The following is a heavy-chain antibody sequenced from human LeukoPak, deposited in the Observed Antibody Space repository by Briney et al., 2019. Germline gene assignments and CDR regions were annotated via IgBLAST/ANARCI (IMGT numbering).Heavy chain of an antibody. D-gene: IGHD3-22*01. V-gene: IGHV1-46*01. Sequence: GASVKVSCKASGYTFTSYYMHWVRQAPGQGLEWMGIINPSGGSTSYAQKFQGRVTMTRDTSTSTVYMELSSLRSEDTAVYYCAREYAKAVVNGDSSGYLGDYWGQGTLVTVSS. J-gene: IGHJ4*02. CDR3: AREYAKAVVNGDSSGYLGDY. CDR1: GYTFTSYY. CDR2: INPSGGST.